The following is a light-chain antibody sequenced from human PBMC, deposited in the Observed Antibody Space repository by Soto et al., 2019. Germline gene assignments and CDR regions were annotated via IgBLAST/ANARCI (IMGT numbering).Light chain of an antibody. CDR1: QSVSSN. V-gene: IGKV3-15*01. J-gene: IGKJ4*01. CDR3: QQYLNWLT. Sequence: EIVMTQSPATLSVSPGERATLSCRASQSVSSNLVWYQQKPGQAPRLLIYGASTRATGIPARFSGSGSGTEFTLSISCLQSEDFAVSYCQQYLNWLTSGGGTKVEIK. CDR2: GAS.